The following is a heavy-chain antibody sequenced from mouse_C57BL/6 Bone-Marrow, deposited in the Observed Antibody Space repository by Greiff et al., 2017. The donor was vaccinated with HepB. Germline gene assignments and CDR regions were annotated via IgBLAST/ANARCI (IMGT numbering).Heavy chain of an antibody. D-gene: IGHD3-3*01. CDR1: GFTFSDYY. V-gene: IGHV5-12*01. CDR2: ISNGGGST. CDR3: ARHRGWYFDV. Sequence: EVMLVESGGGLVQPGGSLKLSCAASGFTFSDYYMYWVRQTPEKRLEWVAYISNGGGSTYYPDTVKGRFTISRDNAKNTLYLQMSRLKSEDTAMYYCARHRGWYFDVWGTGTTVTVSS. J-gene: IGHJ1*03.